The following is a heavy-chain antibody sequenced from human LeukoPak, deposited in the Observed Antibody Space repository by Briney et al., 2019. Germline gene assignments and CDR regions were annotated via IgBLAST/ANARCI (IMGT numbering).Heavy chain of an antibody. CDR2: ISAYNGNT. V-gene: IGHV1-18*01. CDR1: GYTFTSYG. J-gene: IGHJ6*03. D-gene: IGHD5-18*01. CDR3: ARRGYSYGSHYYYYYMDV. Sequence: ASVKVSCKASGYTFTSYGISWVRQAPGQGLERMGWISAYNGNTNYAQKLQGRVTMTTDTSTSTAYMELRSLRSDDTAVYYCARRGYSYGSHYYYYYMDVWGKGTTVTVSS.